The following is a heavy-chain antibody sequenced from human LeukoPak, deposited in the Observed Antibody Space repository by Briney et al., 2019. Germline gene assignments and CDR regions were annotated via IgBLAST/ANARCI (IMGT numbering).Heavy chain of an antibody. J-gene: IGHJ4*02. Sequence: SETLSLTCTVSGGSISSYYWSWIRQPPGKGLEWIGYIYYSGSTNYNPSLKSRVTISVDTSKNQFSLKLSSVTAANTAVYYCARGSSGWLYNDYWGQGTLVTVSS. V-gene: IGHV4-59*08. CDR3: ARGSSGWLYNDY. D-gene: IGHD6-19*01. CDR1: GGSISSYY. CDR2: IYYSGST.